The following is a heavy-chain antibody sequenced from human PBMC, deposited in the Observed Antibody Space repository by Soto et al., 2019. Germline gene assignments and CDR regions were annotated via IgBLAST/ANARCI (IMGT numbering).Heavy chain of an antibody. CDR2: ISYDGSNK. Sequence: GGSLRLSCASSGFTCSSYGMRWGRQAPGKGLEWVAVISYDGSNKHYADSVKGRFTISRDNSKNTLFLQMNSLRAEDTAVYYCAKGSTTSRYYYYGMDVWGQGTTVTVSS. D-gene: IGHD1-26*01. V-gene: IGHV3-30*18. CDR1: GFTCSSYG. CDR3: AKGSTTSRYYYYGMDV. J-gene: IGHJ6*02.